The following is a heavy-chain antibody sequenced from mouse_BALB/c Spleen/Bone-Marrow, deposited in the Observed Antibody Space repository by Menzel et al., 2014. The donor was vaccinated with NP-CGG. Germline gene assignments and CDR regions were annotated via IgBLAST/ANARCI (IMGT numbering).Heavy chain of an antibody. CDR2: INPESSTI. V-gene: IGHV4-1*02. CDR3: ARPGYYGYQDV. Sequence: EVKVVESGGGLVQPGGSLKLSCAASGFDFSRYWMTWVRQAPGKGLEWIGEINPESSTINYAPSLKDKFIISRDNAKNALHLQMSKVRSEDTALYYCARPGYYGYQDVWGAGTTVTVSS. J-gene: IGHJ1*01. D-gene: IGHD1-2*01. CDR1: GFDFSRYW.